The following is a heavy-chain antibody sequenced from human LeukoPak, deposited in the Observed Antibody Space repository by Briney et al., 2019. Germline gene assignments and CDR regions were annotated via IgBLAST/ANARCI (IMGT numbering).Heavy chain of an antibody. Sequence: GGSLRLSCAASGFTLSNYWMQWVRQAPGKGLVWVSRINSDGSSTSYADSVKGRFTISRDNAKNSLYLQMNSLRAEDTAVYYCAREGYCSGGSCYDYWGQGTLVTVSS. CDR1: GFTLSNYW. D-gene: IGHD2-15*01. V-gene: IGHV3-74*01. CDR2: INSDGSST. CDR3: AREGYCSGGSCYDY. J-gene: IGHJ4*02.